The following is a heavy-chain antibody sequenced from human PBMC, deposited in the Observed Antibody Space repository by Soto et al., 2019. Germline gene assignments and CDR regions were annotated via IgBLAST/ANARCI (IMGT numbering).Heavy chain of an antibody. V-gene: IGHV3-23*01. CDR2: ISGSGGDT. Sequence: EVQLLESGGGLVQPGGSLRLSCAASGFTFSDYAMNWVRQAPGKGLEWVSGISGSGGDTYYADSVNGRFTISRDNSKNTLYLQMSSLGAEDTAVYLCAKGGCSGVSCGWFDPWGQGTLVTVSS. CDR3: AKGGCSGVSCGWFDP. J-gene: IGHJ5*02. CDR1: GFTFSDYA. D-gene: IGHD2-15*01.